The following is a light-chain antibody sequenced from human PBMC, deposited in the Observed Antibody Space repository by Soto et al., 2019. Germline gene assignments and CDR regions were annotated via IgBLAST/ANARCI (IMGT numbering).Light chain of an antibody. J-gene: IGLJ1*01. CDR1: SSDIGGYEF. Sequence: ALTQPASVSGSPGQSITISCTGSSSDIGGYEFVSWFQQHPGKVPKLIIYEVSNRPSGVSDRFSGAKSGKTASLTISGLQPDDGAEYYCTSYSVTGTHYLFGSGTKVTVL. CDR3: TSYSVTGTHYL. CDR2: EVS. V-gene: IGLV2-14*01.